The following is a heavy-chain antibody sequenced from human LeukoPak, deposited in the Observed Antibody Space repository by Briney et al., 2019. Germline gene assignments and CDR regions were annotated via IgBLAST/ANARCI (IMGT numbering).Heavy chain of an antibody. Sequence: SETLSLTCTVSGGSISSYYWSWIRQPPGKGLEWIGYIYYSGSTNYNPSLKSRVTISVDTSKNQFPLKLSSVTAADTAVYYCARENIQDSSGYYFFFDYWGQGTLVTVSS. D-gene: IGHD3-22*01. J-gene: IGHJ4*02. CDR3: ARENIQDSSGYYFFFDY. CDR1: GGSISSYY. V-gene: IGHV4-59*01. CDR2: IYYSGST.